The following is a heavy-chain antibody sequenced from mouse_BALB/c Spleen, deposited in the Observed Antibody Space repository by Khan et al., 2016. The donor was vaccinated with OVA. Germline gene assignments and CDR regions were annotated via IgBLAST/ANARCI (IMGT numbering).Heavy chain of an antibody. CDR3: ARNKEVGATNFDY. CDR1: GYTFTSYW. D-gene: IGHD1-1*01. Sequence: QVQLQQPGAELVKAGASVKMSCKASGYTFTSYWMHWVKQRLGQGLEWFAETNPTNGRTYYNEKFKSKATLTVDKSSSTAYMLLSGPTFEDSAVYDCARNKEVGATNFDYWGQGTTLTVSS. CDR2: TNPTNGRT. J-gene: IGHJ2*01. V-gene: IGHV1S81*02.